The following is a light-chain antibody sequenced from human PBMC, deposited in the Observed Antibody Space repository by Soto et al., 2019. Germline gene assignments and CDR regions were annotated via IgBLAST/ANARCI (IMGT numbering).Light chain of an antibody. CDR3: CSHVGGSSPQWV. Sequence: QSALTQPASVSGSPGQSITISCTGTSNDVGGYNLVSWFQQHPGKAPKLMISEVNKRPSGVSNRFSGSKSAITASLTISGLQAEDEADYYCCSHVGGSSPQWVFGGGTQLTVL. J-gene: IGLJ3*02. CDR1: SNDVGGYNL. CDR2: EVN. V-gene: IGLV2-23*02.